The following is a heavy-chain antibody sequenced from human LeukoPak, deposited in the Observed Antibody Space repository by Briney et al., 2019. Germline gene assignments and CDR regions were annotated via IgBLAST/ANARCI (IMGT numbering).Heavy chain of an antibody. CDR3: ARGYSTWHDY. J-gene: IGHJ4*02. CDR1: GFTFSSYS. CDR2: INTDVIST. Sequence: GGSLRLSCAASGFTFSSYSMNWVRQAPGKGLEWVSRINTDVISTTMKGRFTISRDNAKNTLYLQISSLRAEDTAVYYCARGYSTWHDYWGQGTLVTVSS. V-gene: IGHV3-74*01. D-gene: IGHD6-13*01.